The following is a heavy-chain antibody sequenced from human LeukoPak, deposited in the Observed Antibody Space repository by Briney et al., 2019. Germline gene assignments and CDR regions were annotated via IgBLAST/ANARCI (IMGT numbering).Heavy chain of an antibody. CDR2: INPDATTT. CDR1: GSTFSSYG. Sequence: GGSLRLSCAASGSTFSSYGMNWVRQAPGKGLEWVSRINPDATTTNYADSVKGRFTISRDNAKNTLYLQMDSLRAEDTAVYYCARDLHGSRDVWGKGTTVTVSS. V-gene: IGHV3-74*01. J-gene: IGHJ6*04. CDR3: ARDLHGSRDV. D-gene: IGHD3-10*01.